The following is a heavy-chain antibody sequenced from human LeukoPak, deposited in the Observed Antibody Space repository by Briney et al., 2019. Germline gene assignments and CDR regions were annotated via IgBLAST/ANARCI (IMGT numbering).Heavy chain of an antibody. V-gene: IGHV3-23*01. Sequence: PGGSLRLSCAASGFTFSIYAMSWVRQAPGKGLEWVSAISGSGGSTYYADSVKGRFTISRDNSKNTLYLQMNSLRAEDTAVYYCAKSVAERAEMATMFDYWGQGTLVTVSS. CDR3: AKSVAERAEMATMFDY. D-gene: IGHD5-24*01. CDR1: GFTFSIYA. J-gene: IGHJ4*02. CDR2: ISGSGGST.